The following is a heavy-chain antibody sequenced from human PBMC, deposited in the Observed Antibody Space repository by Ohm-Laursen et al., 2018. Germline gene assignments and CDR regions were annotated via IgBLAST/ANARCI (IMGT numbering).Heavy chain of an antibody. CDR3: ATFNSHYFDY. CDR2: IYYSGST. CDR1: GGSISSYY. J-gene: IGHJ4*02. V-gene: IGHV4-59*01. D-gene: IGHD4-23*01. Sequence: GTLSLTCTVSGGSISSYYWSWIRQPPGKGLEWIGYIYYSGSTNYNPSLKSRVTISVDTSKNQFSLKLSSVTAADTAVYYCATFNSHYFDYWGQGTLVTVPS.